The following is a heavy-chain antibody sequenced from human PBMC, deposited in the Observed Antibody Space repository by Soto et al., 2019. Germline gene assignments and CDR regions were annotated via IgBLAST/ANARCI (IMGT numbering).Heavy chain of an antibody. CDR1: GYTFSTYH. J-gene: IGHJ5*02. Sequence: QVQLVQSGAEVKKTGASVKLSCNASGYTFSTYHMHWVRQAPGQGLEWMGLINPGGGSATYAQKCQGIVTKTRDTSTSTVYMELSSLRSDDKAVAYCARDLELISGYYFKNWFEPGGQGTLVTVSS. CDR2: INPGGGSA. V-gene: IGHV1-46*01. CDR3: ARDLELISGYYFKNWFEP. D-gene: IGHD3-22*01.